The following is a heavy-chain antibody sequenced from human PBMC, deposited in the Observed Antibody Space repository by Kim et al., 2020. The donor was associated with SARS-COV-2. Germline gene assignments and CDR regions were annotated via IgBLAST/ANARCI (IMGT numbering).Heavy chain of an antibody. V-gene: IGHV3-74*01. Sequence: GTSYADSVKGRCTISRDNAKNTMYLQMNSLRAEDTAVYYCVRDFWRGLDHWGQGTLVTVSS. J-gene: IGHJ1*01. CDR3: VRDFWRGLDH. D-gene: IGHD5-12*01. CDR2: GT.